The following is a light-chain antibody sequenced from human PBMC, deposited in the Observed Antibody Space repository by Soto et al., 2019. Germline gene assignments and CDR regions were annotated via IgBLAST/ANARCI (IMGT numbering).Light chain of an antibody. J-gene: IGKJ2*01. CDR3: QHYDKSPLFT. V-gene: IGKV3-20*01. CDR1: QSVSTTY. Sequence: EIVLTQSPGTLSLSPGERATLSCRASQSVSTTYLAWYQQKPGQAPRLLIYAASSRATGIPDRFSGSGSGTVFTLTISGLEPEDFAVYYCQHYDKSPLFTFGQGTRLE. CDR2: AAS.